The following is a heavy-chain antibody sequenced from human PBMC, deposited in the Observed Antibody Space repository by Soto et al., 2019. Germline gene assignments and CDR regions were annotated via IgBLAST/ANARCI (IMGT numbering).Heavy chain of an antibody. V-gene: IGHV3-9*01. Sequence: DVQLVESGGGVVQPGRSLRLSCSASGFTFDDYAMNWVRQAPGKGLEWVSSISWNSGNIVYADSVRGRFTISRDNAKTLLHLQMNSLRAEDKALYYCTKGASTSCFSAFDLWGQGTMVTVSS. CDR1: GFTFDDYA. CDR3: TKGASTSCFSAFDL. CDR2: ISWNSGNI. J-gene: IGHJ3*01. D-gene: IGHD2-2*01.